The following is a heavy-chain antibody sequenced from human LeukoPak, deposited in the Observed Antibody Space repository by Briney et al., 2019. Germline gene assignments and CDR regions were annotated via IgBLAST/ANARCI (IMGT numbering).Heavy chain of an antibody. D-gene: IGHD5-18*01. V-gene: IGHV4-39*01. CDR3: ARLGYSYGQVDY. J-gene: IGHJ4*02. CDR1: GGSISSCSYY. Sequence: KPSETLSPTCTVSGGSISSCSYYWGWIRQPPGKGLEWIGSIYYSGSTYYNPSLKSRVTISVDTSKNQFSLKLSSVTAADTAVYYCARLGYSYGQVDYWGQGTLVTVSS. CDR2: IYYSGST.